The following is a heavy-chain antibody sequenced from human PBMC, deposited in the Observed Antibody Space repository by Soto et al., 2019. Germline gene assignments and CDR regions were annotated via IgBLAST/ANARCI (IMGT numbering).Heavy chain of an antibody. D-gene: IGHD2-15*01. CDR3: ARAGCDGGSCYTLVGLRYGMDV. CDR2: ISYDGNNK. J-gene: IGHJ6*02. CDR1: GFTFSSYV. V-gene: IGHV3-30-3*01. Sequence: QVQLVESGGGVVQPGRSPRLSCAASGFTFSSYVMHWVRQAPGKGLEWVAIISYDGNNKYYADSVKGRFTISRDNSKNTLYLQMNSRRAEDTAVYYCARAGCDGGSCYTLVGLRYGMDVWGQGTTVTVSS.